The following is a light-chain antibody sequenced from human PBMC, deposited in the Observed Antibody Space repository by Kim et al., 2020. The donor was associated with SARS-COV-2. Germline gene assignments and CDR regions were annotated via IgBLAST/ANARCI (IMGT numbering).Light chain of an antibody. CDR1: QRVGSD. CDR3: QQYDYWPT. J-gene: IGKJ1*01. Sequence: VSPGEVVTLSCTASQRVGSDLAWYQQKPGQAPRPLIYSASTRATGIPARFSGSGSGTEFTLTISSLQSEDFAVYFCQQYDYWPTFGPGTKVDIK. CDR2: SAS. V-gene: IGKV3-15*01.